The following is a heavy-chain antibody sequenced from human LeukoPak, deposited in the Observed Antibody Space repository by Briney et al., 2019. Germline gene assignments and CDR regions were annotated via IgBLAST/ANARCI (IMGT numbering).Heavy chain of an antibody. D-gene: IGHD3-10*01. V-gene: IGHV3-48*04. J-gene: IGHJ4*02. CDR3: ARDLGDGEYFFDF. CDR1: GFTFSSYS. CDR2: IRSSSSTI. Sequence: GGSLRLSCAASGFTFSSYSMNWVRQAPGKGLEWVSYIRSSSSTIYYADSVKGRFTVSRDNAKNSLYLQMNSMMVADTAVYFCARDLGDGEYFFDFWGQGTLVSVSS.